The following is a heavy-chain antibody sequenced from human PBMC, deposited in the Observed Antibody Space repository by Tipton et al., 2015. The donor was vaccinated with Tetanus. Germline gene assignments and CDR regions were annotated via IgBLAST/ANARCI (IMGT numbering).Heavy chain of an antibody. Sequence: TLSLTCTVSGGSISTYYWTWIRQPPGKGLEWIGYIYHSGKTNYNPSLQSRVTISVDTSKNQFSLKLRSVTAVDTAVYYRARAAMGSTSYFDYWGQGTLVTVSS. V-gene: IGHV4-59*01. CDR3: ARAAMGSTSYFDY. CDR1: GGSISTYY. CDR2: IYHSGKT. D-gene: IGHD1-26*01. J-gene: IGHJ4*02.